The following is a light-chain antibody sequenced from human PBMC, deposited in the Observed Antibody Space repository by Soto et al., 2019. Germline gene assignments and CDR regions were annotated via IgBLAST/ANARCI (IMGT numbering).Light chain of an antibody. CDR1: QSVGSNY. CDR3: QQYGSSVWT. J-gene: IGKJ1*01. V-gene: IGKV3-20*01. CDR2: GAS. Sequence: EIVLTQSPGTLSLSPGERATLSCSASQSVGSNYLAWYQQKPGQAPRLLIYGASSRATGIPDRFSGSGSGKDFSLTISRLEPEDFAVYYCQQYGSSVWTFGQGTKVEIK.